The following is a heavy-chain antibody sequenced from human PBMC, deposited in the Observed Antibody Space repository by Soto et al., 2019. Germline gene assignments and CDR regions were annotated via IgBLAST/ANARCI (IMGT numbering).Heavy chain of an antibody. V-gene: IGHV1-2*02. D-gene: IGHD5-18*01. Sequence: ASVKVSCKASGYTFTGYYMHWVRQAPGQGLEWMGWINPNSGGTNYAQKFQGRVTMTRDTSISTAYVELSRLRSDDTAVYYCARSSGYSSYFDYWGQGTLVTVSS. CDR2: INPNSGGT. CDR3: ARSSGYSSYFDY. CDR1: GYTFTGYY. J-gene: IGHJ4*02.